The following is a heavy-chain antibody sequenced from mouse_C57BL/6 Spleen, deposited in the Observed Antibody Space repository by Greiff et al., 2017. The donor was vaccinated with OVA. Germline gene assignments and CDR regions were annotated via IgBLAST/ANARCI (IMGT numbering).Heavy chain of an antibody. V-gene: IGHV1-55*01. CDR2: IYPGSGST. J-gene: IGHJ2*01. CDR1: GYTFTSYW. CDR3: ARSPHYYGSSSFDY. Sequence: QVQLQQPGAELVKPGASVKMSCKASGYTFTSYWITWVKQRPGQGLEWIGDIYPGSGSTNYNEKFKSKANLTVDTPSSTAYMQLSSLTSEDSSVYYCARSPHYYGSSSFDYWGQGTTLTVSS. D-gene: IGHD1-1*01.